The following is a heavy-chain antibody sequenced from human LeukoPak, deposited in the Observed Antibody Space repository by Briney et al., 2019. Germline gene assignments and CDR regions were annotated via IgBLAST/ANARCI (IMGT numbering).Heavy chain of an antibody. J-gene: IGHJ4*02. CDR2: ISGSGGST. V-gene: IGHV3-23*01. Sequence: GRSLRLSCAASAFTFSSYAMSWVRQAPGKGLGWDSAISGSGGSTYYADSVKGRFTISRENSKNTLYLQMNSLRAEDTAVYYCAKDRGNKWDYYDSSGGNSFWGQGTLVTVSS. D-gene: IGHD3-22*01. CDR3: AKDRGNKWDYYDSSGGNSF. CDR1: AFTFSSYA.